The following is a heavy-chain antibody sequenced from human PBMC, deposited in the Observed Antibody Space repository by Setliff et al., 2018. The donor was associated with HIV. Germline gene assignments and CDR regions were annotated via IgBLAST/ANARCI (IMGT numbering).Heavy chain of an antibody. Sequence: SVKVSCKASGGTFSSFAINWVRQAPGQGLEWMGRITPISGTPNYAQKFQGRVTITADESTSTAYMELSSLRSEDTAVYYCARGERGFLDFNWFDPWGKGTLVTVSS. CDR2: ITPISGTP. V-gene: IGHV1-69*13. J-gene: IGHJ5*02. CDR3: ARGERGFLDFNWFDP. D-gene: IGHD3-3*01. CDR1: GGTFSSFA.